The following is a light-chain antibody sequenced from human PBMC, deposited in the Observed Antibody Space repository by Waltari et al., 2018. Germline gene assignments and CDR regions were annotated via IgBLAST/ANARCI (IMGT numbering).Light chain of an antibody. CDR3: QQTYNNFRT. CDR1: QRISSY. J-gene: IGKJ1*01. V-gene: IGKV1-39*01. CDR2: AAS. Sequence: DIQMTQSPSSLSASVRDRVTITCRASQRISSYLNWYQQKPGKAPKLLIYAASSLESGVPSRFSGSGFGTDFTLTINGLQAEDYAAYYCQQTYNNFRTFGQGTKVDVK.